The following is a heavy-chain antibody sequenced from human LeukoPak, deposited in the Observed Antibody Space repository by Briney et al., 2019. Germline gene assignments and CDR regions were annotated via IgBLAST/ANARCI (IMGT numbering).Heavy chain of an antibody. CDR2: ISYDGSNK. J-gene: IGHJ4*02. CDR1: GFTFSSYG. CDR3: AKDGWEARSTYVFDY. Sequence: GGSLRLSCAASGFTFSSYGMHWVRQAPGKGLEWVAVISYDGSNKYYADSVKGRFTISRDNSKNTLYLRMNSLRAEDTAVYYCAKDGWEARSTYVFDYWGQGTLVTVSS. D-gene: IGHD1-26*01. V-gene: IGHV3-30*18.